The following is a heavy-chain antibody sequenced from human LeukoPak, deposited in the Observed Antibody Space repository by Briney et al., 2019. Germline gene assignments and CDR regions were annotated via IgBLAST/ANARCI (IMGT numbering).Heavy chain of an antibody. V-gene: IGHV4-61*02. CDR2: IYTSGST. CDR1: GGSISSGSYY. J-gene: IGHJ4*02. CDR3: ARNRYSSSWFLFDS. Sequence: SQTLSLTCTVSGGSISSGSYYWSWIRQPAGKGLEWIGRIYTSGSTNYNPSLKSRVTISVDTSKNQFSLKLRSVTAADTAVYYCARNRYSSSWFLFDSWGQGTRVTVPS. D-gene: IGHD6-13*01.